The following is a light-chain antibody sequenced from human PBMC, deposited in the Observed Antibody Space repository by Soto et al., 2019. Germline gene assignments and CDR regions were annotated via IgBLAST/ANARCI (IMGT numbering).Light chain of an antibody. CDR3: QQYNDWPRT. Sequence: ETVMTQSPATLSVSPGERATLSCRASHSVGSTLAWYQQKPGQAPRLLMYDASTRATGVPASFSGSGSGTEFTLTISSLQSEDFAIYYCQQYNDWPRTFGQGTKVDIK. J-gene: IGKJ1*01. CDR2: DAS. CDR1: HSVGST. V-gene: IGKV3-15*01.